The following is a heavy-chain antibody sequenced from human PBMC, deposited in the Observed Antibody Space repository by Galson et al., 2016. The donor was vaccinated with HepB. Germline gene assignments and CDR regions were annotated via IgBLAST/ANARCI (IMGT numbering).Heavy chain of an antibody. V-gene: IGHV6-1*01. CDR2: TYYRSKWFH. CDR1: GDSVSSNSAS. CDR3: ARDLAHSVSGSFYYNWFAP. Sequence: CAISGDSVSSNSASWNWVRQSPSRGLEWLGRTYYRSKWFHDYAVSVKSRITINPDTSKNQFSLQLNSVTPEDTAVYYCARDLAHSVSGSFYYNWFAPWGQGTLVTVSS. J-gene: IGHJ5*02. D-gene: IGHD3-10*01.